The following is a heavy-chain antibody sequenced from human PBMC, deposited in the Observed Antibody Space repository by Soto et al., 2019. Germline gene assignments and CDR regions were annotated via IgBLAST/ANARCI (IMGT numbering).Heavy chain of an antibody. Sequence: GGSLRLSCAASGFTFSSYWMSWVRQAPGKGLEWVANIKQDGSEKYYVDSVKGRFTISRDNAKNSLYLQMNSLRAEDTAVYYCARTRSGYYYREDAAFDIGGQGTLATVSS. CDR1: GFTFSSYW. V-gene: IGHV3-7*01. CDR2: IKQDGSEK. J-gene: IGHJ3*02. CDR3: ARTRSGYYYREDAAFDI. D-gene: IGHD3-22*01.